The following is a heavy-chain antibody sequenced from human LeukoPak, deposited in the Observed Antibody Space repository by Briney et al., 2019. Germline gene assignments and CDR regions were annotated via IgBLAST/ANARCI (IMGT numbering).Heavy chain of an antibody. D-gene: IGHD1-26*01. V-gene: IGHV1-69*16. CDR1: GDTFSTYT. J-gene: IGHJ4*02. Sequence: SVKVSCKASGDTFSTYTVTWVRQAPGQGLEWMGGVIPILGTPNYAQKFQGRVTITADESTSTAYMDLRSLRSDDTAVYYCARVSRGELSLAFDYWGQGTLVTVSS. CDR2: VIPILGTP. CDR3: ARVSRGELSLAFDY.